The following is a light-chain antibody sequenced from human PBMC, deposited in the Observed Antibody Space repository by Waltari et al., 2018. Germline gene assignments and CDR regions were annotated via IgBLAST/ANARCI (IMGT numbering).Light chain of an antibody. CDR2: RDK. CDR3: QWWDSNTVV. V-gene: IGLV3-1*01. J-gene: IGLJ2*01. Sequence: SYELTQPPSVSVSPGQTATITCSGEKLGDKYICWYQHRPGQFPVHVMYRDKKRPSGIPERFSGCNPGSTATLTISGTQVMCEADYYCQWWDSNTVVVGGGTKVTVL. CDR1: KLGDKY.